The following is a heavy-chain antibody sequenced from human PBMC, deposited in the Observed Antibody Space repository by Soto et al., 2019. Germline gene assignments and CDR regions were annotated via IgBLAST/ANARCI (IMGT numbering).Heavy chain of an antibody. CDR1: GFAFSNYW. CDR3: ARAFWGHNYLYP. D-gene: IGHD3-16*01. CDR2: IDRDGRST. V-gene: IGHV3-74*01. Sequence: GGSLGLSCAASGFAFSNYWMHWVRQGPGKGLVWVSRIDRDGRSTGYADSVKGRFSISRDNVKNTVYLQMNSLRADDTAVYYCARAFWGHNYLYPWGQGTLVTFSS. J-gene: IGHJ5*02.